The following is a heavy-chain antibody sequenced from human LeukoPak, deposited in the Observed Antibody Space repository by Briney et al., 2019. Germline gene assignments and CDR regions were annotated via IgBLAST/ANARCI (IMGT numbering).Heavy chain of an antibody. J-gene: IGHJ4*02. D-gene: IGHD2-15*01. CDR2: IFYSGST. CDR1: SGSISTSNYY. CDR3: ARGQLSGHDY. Sequence: PSETLSLTCTVSSGSISTSNYYWGWVRQPPGKALEWIGNIFYSGSTYYSPSLKSRVTISVDTSKNQFSLKLSSVTAADTAVYYCARGQLSGHDYWGQGTLVTVSS. V-gene: IGHV4-39*07.